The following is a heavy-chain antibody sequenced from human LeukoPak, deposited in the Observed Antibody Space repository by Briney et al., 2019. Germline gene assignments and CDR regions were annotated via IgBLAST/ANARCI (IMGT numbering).Heavy chain of an antibody. CDR2: ITGSGSGI. CDR3: ASPHSGYG. CDR1: GFTFSSYG. V-gene: IGHV3-48*02. D-gene: IGHD5-12*01. Sequence: GGSLRLSCAASGFTFSSYGMHWVGQAPGKGLQWVSYITGSGSGIHYADPVKGRFTISRDNAKDTLSLQMNSLRDEDTAVYYCASPHSGYGWGQGTLVAVSS. J-gene: IGHJ4*02.